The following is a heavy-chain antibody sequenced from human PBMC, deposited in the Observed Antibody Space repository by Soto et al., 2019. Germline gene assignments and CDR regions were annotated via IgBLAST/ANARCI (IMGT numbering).Heavy chain of an antibody. CDR1: GGSISSGGYS. J-gene: IGHJ3*02. V-gene: IGHV4-30-2*01. CDR2: IYHSGST. D-gene: IGHD3-22*01. CDR3: ARLSEYYYDSSVYYASYPFDI. Sequence: LSLTCAVSGGSISSGGYSWSWIRQPPGKGLEWIGYIYHSGSTYYNPSLKSRVTISVDRSKNQFSLKLSSVTAADPAVYYCARLSEYYYDSSVYYASYPFDIWGQGTMVTVSS.